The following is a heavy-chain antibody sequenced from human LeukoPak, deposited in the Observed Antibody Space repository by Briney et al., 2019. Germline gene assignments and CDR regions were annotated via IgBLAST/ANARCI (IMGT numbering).Heavy chain of an antibody. CDR2: INHSGST. D-gene: IGHD2-21*02. Sequence: SETLSLTCAVYGGSFSGYYWSWIRQPPGKGLEWIGEINHSGSTNYNPSLKSRVTISVDKSKNQFSLKLSSVTAADTAVYYCARTSWVTDFDYWGQGTLVTVSS. J-gene: IGHJ4*02. CDR1: GGSFSGYY. V-gene: IGHV4-34*01. CDR3: ARTSWVTDFDY.